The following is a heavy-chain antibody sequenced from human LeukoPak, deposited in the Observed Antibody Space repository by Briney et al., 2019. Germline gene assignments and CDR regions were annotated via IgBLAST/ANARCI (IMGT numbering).Heavy chain of an antibody. CDR2: IYYDGST. Sequence: PSETLSLTCTVSGGSINNYYWTWIRHTPGKGREWIGSIYYDGSTNYNPSLKSRVTISLDTPKNQFSLKLSSVTAADTAVYYCARDGGYGSGSALWGQGTLITVSS. D-gene: IGHD3-10*01. CDR1: GGSINNYY. V-gene: IGHV4-59*01. CDR3: ARDGGYGSGSAL. J-gene: IGHJ4*02.